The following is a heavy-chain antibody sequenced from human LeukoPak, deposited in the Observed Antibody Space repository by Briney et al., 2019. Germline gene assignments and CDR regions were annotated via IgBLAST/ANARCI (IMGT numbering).Heavy chain of an antibody. CDR2: IYHSGTT. CDR3: TRLSHVAEATKVSCFDP. V-gene: IGHV4-38-2*02. Sequence: PSETLSLTCSVSAYSISDGFLWGLIRQPPGKGLEWVASIYHSGTTYYNPSLRSRVTASVDTSNNQFSLRLSSATAADTAVYYCTRLSHVAEATKVSCFDPWGQGTLVTVSS. D-gene: IGHD1-26*01. CDR1: AYSISDGFL. J-gene: IGHJ5*02.